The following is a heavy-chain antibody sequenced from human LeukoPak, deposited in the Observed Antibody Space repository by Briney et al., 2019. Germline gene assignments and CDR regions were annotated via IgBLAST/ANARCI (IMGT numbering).Heavy chain of an antibody. CDR3: ARVLTLWFGALDY. D-gene: IGHD3-10*01. CDR2: ISGSGTTT. CDR1: GFMFTDHA. Sequence: PGGSLRLSCAASGFMFTDHALSRVRQAPGKGLEWVSSISGSGTTTYYAETVRGRFTISRDNSKNTVYLQMNSLRADDTALYYCARVLTLWFGALDYWGQGRMVSV. J-gene: IGHJ4*02. V-gene: IGHV3-23*01.